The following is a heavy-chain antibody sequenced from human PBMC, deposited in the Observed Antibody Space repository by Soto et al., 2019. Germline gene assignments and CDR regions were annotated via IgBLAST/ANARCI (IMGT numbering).Heavy chain of an antibody. D-gene: IGHD6-19*01. V-gene: IGHV4-59*08. J-gene: IGHJ5*02. Sequence: QVQLQESGPGLVKPSETLSLTCTVSGVSIANFFWSWIRQPTGKGLAWIGYMSQGGTTTYNPSLKGRATISVDTSKNQLSLKLTSVTAADTAMYYCARDRGGITVAANPLGEWFDPWGPGTLVTVSS. CDR2: MSQGGTT. CDR3: ARDRGGITVAANPLGEWFDP. CDR1: GVSIANFF.